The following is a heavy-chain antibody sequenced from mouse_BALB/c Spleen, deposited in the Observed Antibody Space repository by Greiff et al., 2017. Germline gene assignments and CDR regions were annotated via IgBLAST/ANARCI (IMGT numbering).Heavy chain of an antibody. CDR2: ISSGGSYT. CDR3: TRDGTIFFDY. Sequence: DVMLVESGGGLVKPGGSLKLSCAASGFTFSSYTMSWVRQTPEKRLAWVATISSGGSYTYYPDSVKGRFTISRDNAKNTLYLQMSSLKSEDTAMYYCTRDGTIFFDYWGQGTTLTVSS. V-gene: IGHV5-6-4*01. CDR1: GFTFSSYT. J-gene: IGHJ2*01. D-gene: IGHD4-1*01.